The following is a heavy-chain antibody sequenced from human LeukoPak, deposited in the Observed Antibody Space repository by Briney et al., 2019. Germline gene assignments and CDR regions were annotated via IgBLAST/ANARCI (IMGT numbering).Heavy chain of an antibody. V-gene: IGHV4-30-2*01. Sequence: PSETLSLTCAVSGGSINSGGYSWGWIRQPPGKGLEWIGYMYHSGITYYNPSLKSRVTISVDRSENHFSLKLSSVTAADTAVYYCARVEPTAITYFDYWGQGALVTVSS. CDR2: MYHSGIT. CDR1: GGSINSGGYS. D-gene: IGHD2-2*01. J-gene: IGHJ4*02. CDR3: ARVEPTAITYFDY.